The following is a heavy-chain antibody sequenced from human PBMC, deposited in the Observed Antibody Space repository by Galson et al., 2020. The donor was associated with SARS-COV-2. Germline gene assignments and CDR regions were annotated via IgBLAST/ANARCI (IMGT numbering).Heavy chain of an antibody. CDR3: ARDAARDSGQTLGWCDP. V-gene: IGHV3-30*03. CDR1: GFTFSNYG. CDR2: ISSDGSYK. J-gene: IGHJ5*02. D-gene: IGHD2-15*01. Sequence: GGSLRISCAASGFTFSNYGLHWVRQAPGKGLAWLTVISSDGSYKLYADSVKGRFTISRDNSINTLYLQMNSLRAEDTAVYYCARDAARDSGQTLGWCDPWGQGTLITVSS.